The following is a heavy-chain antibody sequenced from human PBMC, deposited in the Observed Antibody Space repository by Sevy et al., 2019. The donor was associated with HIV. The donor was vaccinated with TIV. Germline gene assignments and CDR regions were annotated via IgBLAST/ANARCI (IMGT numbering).Heavy chain of an antibody. Sequence: SEILSLTCTVSRGSISAYYWSWIRQPPGKALEYIGYVYYTGSTNYNPSLKSRVTISVDTSKNEFSLKLTSVTAADTAVYYCARAPPVLSCDNSLNWFDPWGQGTLVTVSS. CDR1: RGSISAYY. CDR2: VYYTGST. V-gene: IGHV4-59*01. J-gene: IGHJ5*02. D-gene: IGHD2-21*01. CDR3: ARAPPVLSCDNSLNWFDP.